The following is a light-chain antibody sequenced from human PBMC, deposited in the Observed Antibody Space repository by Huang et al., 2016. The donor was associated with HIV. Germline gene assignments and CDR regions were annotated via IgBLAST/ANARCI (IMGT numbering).Light chain of an antibody. CDR2: TAS. J-gene: IGKJ1*01. CDR1: QNITKS. Sequence: DIQMTQSPPSLSASVGDRVTFTCRANQNITKSLNWYQPKPGKAPKLRIYTASTLESGVPSRFSGGGSGSRFTLNITNLQPEEFATYYCQQSFSVPRTFG. V-gene: IGKV1-39*01. CDR3: QQSFSVPRT.